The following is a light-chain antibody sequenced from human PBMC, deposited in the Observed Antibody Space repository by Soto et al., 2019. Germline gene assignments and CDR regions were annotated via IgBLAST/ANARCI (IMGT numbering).Light chain of an antibody. V-gene: IGLV2-8*01. CDR3: CSYAGTPYV. J-gene: IGLJ1*01. CDR1: SSDVGGYNY. Sequence: QSALTQPPSASGSPGQSVTISCTGTSSDVGGYNYVSWYQQHPGKAPKLIIYEVNKWPSGVPDRFSGSKSGNTASLTVSGLQAEDEADYYCCSYAGTPYVFGTGTKVTVL. CDR2: EVN.